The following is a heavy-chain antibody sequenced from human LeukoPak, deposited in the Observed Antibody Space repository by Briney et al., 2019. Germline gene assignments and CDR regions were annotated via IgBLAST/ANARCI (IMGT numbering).Heavy chain of an antibody. J-gene: IGHJ4*02. Sequence: PSETLSLTCTVSGGSISSSSYYWGWIRQPPGKGLEWIGSIYYSGSTYYNPSLKSRVTISVDTSKNQFSLKLSSVTAADTAVYYCARHLLVAVIVAEGYFDYWGQGTLVTVSS. CDR2: IYYSGST. CDR3: ARHLLVAVIVAEGYFDY. V-gene: IGHV4-39*01. D-gene: IGHD2/OR15-2a*01. CDR1: GGSISSSSYY.